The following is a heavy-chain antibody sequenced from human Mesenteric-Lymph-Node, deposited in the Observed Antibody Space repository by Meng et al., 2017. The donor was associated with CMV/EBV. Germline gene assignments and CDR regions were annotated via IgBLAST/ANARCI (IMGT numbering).Heavy chain of an antibody. CDR2: IKQDGSEK. Sequence: GESLKISCAASGFTFSSYAMHWVRQAPGKGLEWVANIKQDGSEKYYVDSVKGRFTISRDNAKNSLYLQMNSLRAEDTAVYYCARELGYRYGVGYYYGMDVWGHGTTVTVSS. CDR1: GFTFSSYA. D-gene: IGHD5-18*01. CDR3: ARELGYRYGVGYYYGMDV. J-gene: IGHJ6*02. V-gene: IGHV3-7*01.